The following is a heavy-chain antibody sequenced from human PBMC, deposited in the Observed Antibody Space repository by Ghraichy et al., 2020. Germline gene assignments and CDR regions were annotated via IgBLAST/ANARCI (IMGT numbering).Heavy chain of an antibody. Sequence: TLSLTCAVYGGSISGYYWSWIRQPPGKGLEWVGEIDYDGSTNYNPSLKSRVTISVDTSKNQFSLKLSSVTAADTAVYYCAREVCNGGVCYTKSSLFDYWGQGTLVTVSS. CDR1: GGSISGYY. J-gene: IGHJ4*02. CDR2: IDYDGST. D-gene: IGHD2-8*02. V-gene: IGHV4-34*01. CDR3: AREVCNGGVCYTKSSLFDY.